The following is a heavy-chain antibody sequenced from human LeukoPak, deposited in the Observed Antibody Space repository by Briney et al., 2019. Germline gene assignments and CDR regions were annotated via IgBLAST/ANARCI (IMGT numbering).Heavy chain of an antibody. CDR3: ARDEQQLVFSYFDY. J-gene: IGHJ4*02. CDR1: GFTFSSFA. Sequence: GRSLRLSCVASGFTFSSFAMHWVRQAPGKGLEWVAVISYDGSNKYYADSVKGRFTISRDNSKNTLSLQMNSLRAEDTAVCYCARDEQQLVFSYFDYWGQGTLVTVSS. CDR2: ISYDGSNK. V-gene: IGHV3-30*04. D-gene: IGHD6-13*01.